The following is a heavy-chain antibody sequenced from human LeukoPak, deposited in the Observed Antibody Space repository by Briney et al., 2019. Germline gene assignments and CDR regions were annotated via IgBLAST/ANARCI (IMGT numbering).Heavy chain of an antibody. CDR2: ISGRSSTI. D-gene: IGHD1-26*01. V-gene: IGHV3-48*01. Sequence: GGSLRLSCAASAFTFSDYSMNWVRQAPGRGLEWLSYISGRSSTIYYADSVKGRFTISRDNAKNSLYLQMNSLRAEDTAVYYCARDRIKSGSYYFDYWGRGTLVTVSS. J-gene: IGHJ4*02. CDR3: ARDRIKSGSYYFDY. CDR1: AFTFSDYS.